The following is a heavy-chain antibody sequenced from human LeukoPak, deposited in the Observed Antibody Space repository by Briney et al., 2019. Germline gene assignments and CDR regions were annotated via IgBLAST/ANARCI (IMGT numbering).Heavy chain of an antibody. CDR3: ARERAYCGGDCPNPVDY. V-gene: IGHV4-38-2*02. D-gene: IGHD2-21*02. J-gene: IGHJ4*02. CDR2: IYHSGST. CDR1: GGSISSYY. Sequence: TSETLSLTCTVSGGSISSYYWSWIRQPPGKGLEWIGSIYHSGSTYYNPSLKSRVTISVDTSKNQFSLKLSSVTAADTAVYYCARERAYCGGDCPNPVDYWGQGTLVTVSS.